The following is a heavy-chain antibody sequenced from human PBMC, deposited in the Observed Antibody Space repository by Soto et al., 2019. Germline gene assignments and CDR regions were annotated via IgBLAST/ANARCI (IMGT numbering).Heavy chain of an antibody. CDR1: GGTFSSYT. Sequence: QVQLVQSGAEVKKPGSSVKVSCKASGGTFSSYTISWVRQAPGQGLEWMGRIIPILGIANYAQKFQGRVTXTXXKSTSTAYMELSSLRSEDTAVYYCARGVGDYHCDYWGQGTLVTVSS. V-gene: IGHV1-69*02. D-gene: IGHD4-17*01. J-gene: IGHJ4*02. CDR2: IIPILGIA. CDR3: ARGVGDYHCDY.